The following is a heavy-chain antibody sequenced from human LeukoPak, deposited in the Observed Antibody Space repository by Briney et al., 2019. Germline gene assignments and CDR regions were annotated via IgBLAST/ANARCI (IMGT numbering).Heavy chain of an antibody. J-gene: IGHJ4*02. CDR3: AKGSLGSWYYFDY. CDR2: FSRSGPDT. V-gene: IGHV3-23*01. CDR1: GFTFGSSA. D-gene: IGHD6-13*01. Sequence: PGGSLRLSCAASGFTFGSSAMSWVRQAPGKGPEWVSTFSRSGPDTYYADSVKGRFTIFRDNSKNTLYLQMNSLRAEDTAVYYCAKGSLGSWYYFDYWGQGTSVTVSS.